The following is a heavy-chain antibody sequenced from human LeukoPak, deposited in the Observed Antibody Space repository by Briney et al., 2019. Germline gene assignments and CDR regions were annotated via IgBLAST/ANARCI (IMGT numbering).Heavy chain of an antibody. CDR3: ARERPKLLWFGELRTNEIDY. D-gene: IGHD3-10*01. Sequence: ASVKVSCKASGYTFTSYYIHLVRQAPGQGFEWMAIINPSDGSTTNSQKLQGRVTMTTDTSTSTAYMELRSLRSDDTAVYYCARERPKLLWFGELRTNEIDYWGQGTLVTVSS. V-gene: IGHV1-46*01. J-gene: IGHJ4*02. CDR1: GYTFTSYY. CDR2: INPSDGST.